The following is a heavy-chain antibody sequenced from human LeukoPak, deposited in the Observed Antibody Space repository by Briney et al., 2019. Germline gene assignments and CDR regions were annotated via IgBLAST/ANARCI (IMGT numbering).Heavy chain of an antibody. D-gene: IGHD3-3*01. J-gene: IGHJ4*02. V-gene: IGHV1-2*02. CDR2: INPNSGDT. Sequence: ASVKVSCKASGYTFTGYYMHWVRQAPGHGLEWMGWINPNSGDTHYAQKFQGRVTMTRDTSNSTAHMELSRLSFDDTALYYCAILDGTNFNFWGQGTLVTVSS. CDR1: GYTFTGYY. CDR3: AILDGTNFNF.